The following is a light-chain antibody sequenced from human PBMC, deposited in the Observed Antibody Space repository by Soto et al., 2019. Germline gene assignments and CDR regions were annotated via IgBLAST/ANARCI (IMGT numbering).Light chain of an antibody. J-gene: IGKJ4*01. CDR2: AAS. Sequence: DIQMTQSPSSLSASVGDRVTITCRASQDISGFLAWYQLKPGKVPKLLIYAASTLQSGVPSRFSGSGSGTDFTLTIVSLQPEDVATYYCQKYNSAPLTFGGGTKVEIK. CDR1: QDISGF. V-gene: IGKV1-27*01. CDR3: QKYNSAPLT.